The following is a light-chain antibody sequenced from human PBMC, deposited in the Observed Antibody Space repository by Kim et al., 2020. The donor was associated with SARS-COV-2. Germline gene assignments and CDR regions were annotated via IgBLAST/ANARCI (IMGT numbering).Light chain of an antibody. Sequence: GETVRITHHEDSPRRNNASCYKQKPGQAPVLGMYDKNNRPSGIPDRFSGSSSGNTASLTITGAQAADEADYYCNSRDRDSTGNLYVFGPGTKVTVL. CDR2: DKN. V-gene: IGLV3-19*01. J-gene: IGLJ1*01. CDR3: NSRDRDSTGNLYV. CDR1: SPRRNN.